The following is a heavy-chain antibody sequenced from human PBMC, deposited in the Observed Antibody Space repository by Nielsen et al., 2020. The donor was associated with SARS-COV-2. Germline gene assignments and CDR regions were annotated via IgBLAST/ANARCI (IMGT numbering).Heavy chain of an antibody. CDR2: ISGSGSYT. Sequence: GSLRLSCTASGFTFSDSFLSWIRQAPGKGLEWVSYISGSGSYTNYADSLKGRFTISRDNAKNSLYLQMNSLRAEDTAVYYCAREGRKLPLDYWGQGTLVTVSS. J-gene: IGHJ4*02. D-gene: IGHD5-24*01. V-gene: IGHV3-11*05. CDR1: GFTFSDSF. CDR3: AREGRKLPLDY.